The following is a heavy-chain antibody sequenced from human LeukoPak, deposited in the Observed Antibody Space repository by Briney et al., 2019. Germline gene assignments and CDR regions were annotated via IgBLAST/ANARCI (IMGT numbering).Heavy chain of an antibody. CDR3: ARVRYDFWSGYYIDY. D-gene: IGHD3-3*01. V-gene: IGHV4-59*08. CDR1: GGSISSYY. Sequence: PSETLSLTCTVSGGSISSYYWTWIRQPPGKGLEWIGYIYYSGSTNYNPSLKSRVTMSVDTSKNQFSLKLSSVTAADTAVYYCARVRYDFWSGYYIDYWGQGTLVTVSS. J-gene: IGHJ4*02. CDR2: IYYSGST.